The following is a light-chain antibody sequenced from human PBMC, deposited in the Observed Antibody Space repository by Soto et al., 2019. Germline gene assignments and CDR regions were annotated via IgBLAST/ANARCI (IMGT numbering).Light chain of an antibody. CDR1: QDISNN. Sequence: DIQMTQSPSSLSASVGDRVTITCQASQDISNNLNWYQQKPGKAPKVLIYDASTLAAGVPSRFSGSGSGTAFTLTISGLQPEEFATYYCQHYDTLPLPVYTFGQGNKLEI. J-gene: IGKJ2*01. CDR3: QHYDTLPLPVYT. CDR2: DAS. V-gene: IGKV1-33*01.